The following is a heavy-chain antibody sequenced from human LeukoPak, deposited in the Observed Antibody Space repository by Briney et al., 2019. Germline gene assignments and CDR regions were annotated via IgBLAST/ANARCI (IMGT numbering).Heavy chain of an antibody. D-gene: IGHD3-10*01. J-gene: IGHJ4*02. CDR1: GFTFSSYA. V-gene: IGHV3-23*01. CDR2: ISGSGGST. Sequence: PGGSLRLSCAASGFTFSSYAMSWVRQAPGKGLEWVSAISGSGGSTHYADSVKGRFTISRDNSKNTLYLQMNSLRADDTAVYYCAKHGSGSYDYWGQGTLVTVSS. CDR3: AKHGSGSYDY.